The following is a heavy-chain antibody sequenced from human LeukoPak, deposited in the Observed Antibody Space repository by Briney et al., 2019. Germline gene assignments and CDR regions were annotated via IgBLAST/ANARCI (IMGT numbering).Heavy chain of an antibody. CDR3: AGSYGDYVEINWYFDL. D-gene: IGHD4-17*01. Sequence: TGGSLRLSCAASGFTFSSYAMSWVRQAPGKGLERVSAISGSGGSTYYADSVKGRFTISRDNSKNTLYLQMNSLRAEDTAVYYCAGSYGDYVEINWYFDLWGRGTLVTVSS. V-gene: IGHV3-23*01. CDR1: GFTFSSYA. CDR2: ISGSGGST. J-gene: IGHJ2*01.